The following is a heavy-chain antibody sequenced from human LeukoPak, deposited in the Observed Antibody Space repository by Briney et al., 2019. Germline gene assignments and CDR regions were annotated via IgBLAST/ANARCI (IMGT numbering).Heavy chain of an antibody. Sequence: GGSLRLSCAASGFTFSTYSMNWVRQAPGKGLEWVSYISSSSGTIYYADSVKGRFTISRDNAKNSLYLQMNSLRAEDTAVYYCARASSSSSLDYWGQGTLVTVSS. J-gene: IGHJ4*02. CDR2: ISSSSGTI. V-gene: IGHV3-48*01. D-gene: IGHD6-13*01. CDR1: GFTFSTYS. CDR3: ARASSSSSLDY.